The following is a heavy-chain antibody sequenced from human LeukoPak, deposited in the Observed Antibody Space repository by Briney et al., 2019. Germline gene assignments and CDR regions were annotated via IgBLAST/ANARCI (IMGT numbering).Heavy chain of an antibody. CDR1: GYTFTGYY. J-gene: IGHJ4*02. CDR3: ARDQGGTWAIYYFDY. Sequence: GASAKVSCKASGYTFTGYYLHWVRQAPGQGLEWMGWINPNSGGTNFTQKFQGRVTMTRDTSISTAYMELSRLRSDDTAVYYCARDQGGTWAIYYFDYWGQGTLVTVSS. D-gene: IGHD2-2*02. CDR2: INPNSGGT. V-gene: IGHV1-2*02.